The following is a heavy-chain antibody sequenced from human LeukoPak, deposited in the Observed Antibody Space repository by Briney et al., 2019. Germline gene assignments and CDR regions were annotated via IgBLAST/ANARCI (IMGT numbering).Heavy chain of an antibody. J-gene: IGHJ4*02. CDR1: GFTFSSYW. D-gene: IGHD1-26*01. V-gene: IGHV3-7*01. CDR3: ARVRGGSYWDYFDY. CDR2: IKQDGSEK. Sequence: GGSLRLSCAASGFTFSSYWMSWVRQAPGKGLEWVANIKQDGSEKYYVDSVKGRFTISRDNAKNSLYLQMNSLGAEETAVYYCARVRGGSYWDYFDYWGQGTLVTVSS.